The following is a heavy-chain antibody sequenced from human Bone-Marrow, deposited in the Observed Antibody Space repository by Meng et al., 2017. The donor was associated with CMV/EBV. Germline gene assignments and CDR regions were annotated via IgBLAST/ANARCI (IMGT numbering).Heavy chain of an antibody. D-gene: IGHD1-26*01. CDR2: ISYDGSNK. J-gene: IGHJ4*02. CDR3: ARSIVGATKDY. Sequence: GESLKISCAASGFTFSSYAMHWVRQAPGKGLEWVAVISYDGSNKYYADSVKGRFTISRDNSKNTLYLQMFSLRAEDMAVYYCARSIVGATKDYWGQGTRVTVSS. CDR1: GFTFSSYA. V-gene: IGHV3-30-3*01.